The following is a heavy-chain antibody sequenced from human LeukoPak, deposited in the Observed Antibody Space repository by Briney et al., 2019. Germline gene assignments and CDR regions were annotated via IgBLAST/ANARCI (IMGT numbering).Heavy chain of an antibody. J-gene: IGHJ4*02. CDR2: IYHSGST. Sequence: SETLSLTCAVYGVSISSDNWWTWVRQPPGKGLEWIGEIYHSGSTNYNPSLKSRVAISVDKSKNQFSLKLSSVTAADTAVYYCASYTTNFDYWGQGTLVTVSS. D-gene: IGHD4-17*01. CDR3: ASYTTNFDY. V-gene: IGHV4-4*02. CDR1: GVSISSDNW.